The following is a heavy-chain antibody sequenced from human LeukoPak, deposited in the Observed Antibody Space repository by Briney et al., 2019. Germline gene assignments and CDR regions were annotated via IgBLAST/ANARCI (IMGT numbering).Heavy chain of an antibody. CDR1: EFILTSYS. CDR3: ARDREGYCSGGSCTNFDY. CDR2: MKQDGSGE. D-gene: IGHD2-15*01. V-gene: IGHV3-7*01. J-gene: IGHJ4*02. Sequence: PGGSLKLSCAASEFILTSYSMSWVRQAPGKGLEWVASMKQDGSGEYNVDSVKGRFTISRDNARNSLYLQMNSLRAEDTAVYYCARDREGYCSGGSCTNFDYWGQGTLVTVSS.